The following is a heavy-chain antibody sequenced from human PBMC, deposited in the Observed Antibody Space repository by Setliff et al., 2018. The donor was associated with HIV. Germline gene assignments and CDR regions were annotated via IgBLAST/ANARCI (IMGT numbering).Heavy chain of an antibody. CDR1: GFTFSSYA. CDR2: ISGSGGST. D-gene: IGHD2-15*01. V-gene: IGHV3-23*01. Sequence: GGSLRLSCAASGFTFSSYAMTWVRQAPGKGLEWVSVISGSGGSTYYADSVKGRFTISRDNSKSTLYLQMNGLRVEDTAVYYCAKDGISGGAYPPYYFDYWGHGTLVTVSS. J-gene: IGHJ4*01. CDR3: AKDGISGGAYPPYYFDY.